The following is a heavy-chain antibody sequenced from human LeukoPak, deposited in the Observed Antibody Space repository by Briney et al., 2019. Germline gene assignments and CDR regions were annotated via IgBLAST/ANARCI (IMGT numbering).Heavy chain of an antibody. CDR3: AKDPPASRNYYDSSGYYTILPFDY. V-gene: IGHV3-23*01. CDR1: GFTFSSYA. Sequence: GGSLRPSCAASGFTFSSYAMSWVPQAPGKGLDRVSAISGSGGSTYYADSVKSRFSISRDNSKNTLYLQMNRLRAEDTAVYYSAKDPPASRNYYDSSGYYTILPFDYWGQGTLVTVSS. D-gene: IGHD3-22*01. CDR2: ISGSGGST. J-gene: IGHJ4*02.